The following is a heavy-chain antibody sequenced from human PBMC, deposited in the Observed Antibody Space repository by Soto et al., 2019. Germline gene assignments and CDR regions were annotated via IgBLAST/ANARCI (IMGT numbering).Heavy chain of an antibody. CDR2: ISGSGGST. CDR1: GFTFSSYA. CDR3: ARESEDLTSNFDY. V-gene: IGHV3-23*01. Sequence: GGSLRLSCAASGFTFSSYAMSWVRQAPGKGLEWVSAISGSGGSTYYADSVKGRFTISRDNSKNSLYLEMNSLRAEDTAVYYCARESEDLTSNFDYWGQGTLVTISS. J-gene: IGHJ4*02.